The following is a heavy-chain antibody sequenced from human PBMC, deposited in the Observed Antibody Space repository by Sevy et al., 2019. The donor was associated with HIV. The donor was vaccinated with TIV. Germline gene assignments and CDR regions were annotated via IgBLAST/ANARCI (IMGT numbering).Heavy chain of an antibody. J-gene: IGHJ6*02. D-gene: IGHD6-13*01. Sequence: GGYLRLSCAASGFTFSTYWMSWVRQAPGKGLEWVANIKEDGSEMYYVGSVKGRYTNSRDNAQKSLSLQMNSLRDEDTAVYYCARGWYRSSSYLNYGMDVWGQGTTVTVSS. CDR1: GFTFSTYW. CDR3: ARGWYRSSSYLNYGMDV. V-gene: IGHV3-7*01. CDR2: IKEDGSEM.